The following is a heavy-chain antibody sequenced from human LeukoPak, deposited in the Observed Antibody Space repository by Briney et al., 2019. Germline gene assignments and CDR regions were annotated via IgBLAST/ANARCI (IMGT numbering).Heavy chain of an antibody. Sequence: GGSLRLSCAASGFTFSGHAMGWVRPAPGKGLEGCSAISGRGRSTYYADSVKGRFTISKDISQNTMYLQMNRLRAEDTAVYYCAKDRARAGYASSSPTFDYWGQGTLVTVSS. J-gene: IGHJ4*02. CDR1: GFTFSGHA. D-gene: IGHD6-6*01. V-gene: IGHV3-23*01. CDR2: ISGRGRST. CDR3: AKDRARAGYASSSPTFDY.